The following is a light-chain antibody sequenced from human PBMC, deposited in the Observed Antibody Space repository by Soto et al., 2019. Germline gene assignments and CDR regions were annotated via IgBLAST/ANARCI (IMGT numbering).Light chain of an antibody. Sequence: EIVLTKSPATLSLSPGERATLSCGASQSVSSSYLAWYQQKPGLAPRLLIYDASSRATGIPDRFSGSGSGTDFTLTISRLEPEDFAVYYCQQYGSFTWTFGQGTKVEIK. J-gene: IGKJ1*01. CDR1: QSVSSSY. CDR2: DAS. CDR3: QQYGSFTWT. V-gene: IGKV3D-20*01.